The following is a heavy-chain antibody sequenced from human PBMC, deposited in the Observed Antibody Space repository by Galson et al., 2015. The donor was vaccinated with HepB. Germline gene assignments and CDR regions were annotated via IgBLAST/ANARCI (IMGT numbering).Heavy chain of an antibody. CDR1: GDSITSNDYF. J-gene: IGHJ4*02. Sequence: LTCTVSGDSITSNDYFWSWIRQRPGKGLEWIGYIYNSESTYYNPSLKSPVVITLDTSKNQFSLKLISVSAADTAVYYCARETRWEPHYFDYWGQGILVTVSS. D-gene: IGHD1-26*01. CDR2: IYNSEST. V-gene: IGHV4-30-4*01. CDR3: ARETRWEPHYFDY.